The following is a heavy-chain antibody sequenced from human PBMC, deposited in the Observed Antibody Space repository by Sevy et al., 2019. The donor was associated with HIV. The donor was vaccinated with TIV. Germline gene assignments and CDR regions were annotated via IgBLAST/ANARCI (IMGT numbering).Heavy chain of an antibody. Sequence: ASVKVSCRASGYTFRSYGISWVRQAPGQGLEWMGWISPYTGDTDFARNVQARVSMTSDTSTSTAYMELRSLRSDDTAVYYCARDKLQGVVVIPGAMWGGIDYWGQGTPVTVSS. CDR2: ISPYTGDT. J-gene: IGHJ4*02. V-gene: IGHV1-18*01. CDR1: GYTFRSYG. D-gene: IGHD2-2*01. CDR3: ARDKLQGVVVIPGAMWGGIDY.